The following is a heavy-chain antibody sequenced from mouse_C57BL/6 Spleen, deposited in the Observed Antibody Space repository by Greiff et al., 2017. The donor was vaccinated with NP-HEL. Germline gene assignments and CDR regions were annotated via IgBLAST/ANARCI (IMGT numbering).Heavy chain of an antibody. CDR1: GYSITSDY. D-gene: IGHD4-1*01. CDR2: ISYSGST. CDR3: ARRLGGVYYAMDY. Sequence: EVQLQQSGPDLAKPSQTLSLTCSVTGYSITSDYWNWIRKFPGNKLEYMGYISYSGSTYYNPSLKSRISITRDTSKNQYYLQLNSVTTEDTATYYCARRLGGVYYAMDYWGQGTSVTVSS. J-gene: IGHJ4*01. V-gene: IGHV3-8*01.